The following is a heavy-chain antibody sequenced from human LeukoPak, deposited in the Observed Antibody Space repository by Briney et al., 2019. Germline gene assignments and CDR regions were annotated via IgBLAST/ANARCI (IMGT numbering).Heavy chain of an antibody. CDR3: AREGQLVPTDFDY. J-gene: IGHJ4*02. Sequence: GGSLRLSCAASGFTFSDYCMSWIRQAPGKGLEWVSYISSSGSTIYYADSVKGRFTISRDNAKNSLYLQMNSLRAEDTAVYYCAREGQLVPTDFDYWGQGTLVTVSS. V-gene: IGHV3-11*01. CDR2: ISSSGSTI. CDR1: GFTFSDYC. D-gene: IGHD6-6*01.